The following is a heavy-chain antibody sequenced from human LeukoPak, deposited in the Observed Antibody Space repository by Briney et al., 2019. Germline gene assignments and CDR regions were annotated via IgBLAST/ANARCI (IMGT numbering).Heavy chain of an antibody. CDR1: GYSFTNYW. D-gene: IGHD2-2*01. Sequence: GESLKISCKGSGYSFTNYWIGWVRQMPGKGLEWMGIIYPGDSDTRYSPSFQGQVTISADKSISTAHLQWSSLKASDTAIYYCARRGYCSSTSCYEYFDYWGQGTLVTVSS. V-gene: IGHV5-51*01. CDR3: ARRGYCSSTSCYEYFDY. J-gene: IGHJ4*02. CDR2: IYPGDSDT.